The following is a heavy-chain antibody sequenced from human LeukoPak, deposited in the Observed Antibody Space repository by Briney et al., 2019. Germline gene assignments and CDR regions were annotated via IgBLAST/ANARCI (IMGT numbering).Heavy chain of an antibody. D-gene: IGHD3-22*01. Sequence: SGGSLRLSCAASGFTFSDYYMGWLRQAPGKGLEWVSYIRYDSTTLYYADSVKGRFTISRDNAKNLLYLQMNGLRAEDTAVYYCARDLGQYYDTSDNWFDPWGQGTLVTVSS. CDR3: ARDLGQYYDTSDNWFDP. J-gene: IGHJ5*02. CDR2: IRYDSTTL. V-gene: IGHV3-11*04. CDR1: GFTFSDYY.